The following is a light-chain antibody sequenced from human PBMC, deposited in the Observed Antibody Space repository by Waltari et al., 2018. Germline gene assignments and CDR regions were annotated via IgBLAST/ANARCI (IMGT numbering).Light chain of an antibody. V-gene: IGKV4-1*01. CDR2: WAS. CDR1: QSVFHTNDKNY. J-gene: IGKJ2*01. Sequence: DIVMTQSPDSLAVSLGERAVINCKSSQSVFHTNDKNYLAWYQQKPGQPPKLLIYWASTRDSGVPDRFSGSGSGTDFTLAISSLQPEDVAVCVCQQYYSSPNTFGQGTKVEIK. CDR3: QQYYSSPNT.